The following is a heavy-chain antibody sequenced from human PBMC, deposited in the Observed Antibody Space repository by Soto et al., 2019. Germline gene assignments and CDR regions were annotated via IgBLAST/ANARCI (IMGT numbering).Heavy chain of an antibody. V-gene: IGHV3-7*05. J-gene: IGHJ4*02. Sequence: EVHLVESGGGLVQPGGSLRLSCAASGFSFSNYWMTWVRQAPGKGLEWVANINPDGGAKYYVESVKGRFSISRDNAKNSLYLQMSSLRAEDTAVYYCAKAFYNSNSDFGYWGQGTLVTVSS. CDR2: INPDGGAK. CDR1: GFSFSNYW. D-gene: IGHD4-4*01. CDR3: AKAFYNSNSDFGY.